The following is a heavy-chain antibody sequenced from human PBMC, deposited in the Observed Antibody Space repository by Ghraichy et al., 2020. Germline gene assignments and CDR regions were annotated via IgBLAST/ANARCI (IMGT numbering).Heavy chain of an antibody. D-gene: IGHD6-13*01. V-gene: IGHV4-34*01. CDR1: GGSFSGYY. CDR2: INHSGST. CDR3: ARGTIAAAGIVLMYYYYYMDV. J-gene: IGHJ6*03. Sequence: SETLSLTCAVYGGSFSGYYWSWIRQPPGKGLEWIGEINHSGSTNYNPSLKSRVTISVDTSKNQFSLKLSSVTAADTAVYYCARGTIAAAGIVLMYYYYYMDVWGKGTTVTVSS.